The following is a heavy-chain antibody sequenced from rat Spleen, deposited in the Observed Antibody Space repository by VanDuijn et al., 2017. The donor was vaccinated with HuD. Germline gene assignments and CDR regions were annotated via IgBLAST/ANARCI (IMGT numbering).Heavy chain of an antibody. CDR3: ARRTYYDC. V-gene: IGHV5-29*01. CDR2: ITFDGSGT. CDR1: GFTFSDYY. J-gene: IGHJ2*01. Sequence: EVQLVESDGALVQPGRSLKLSCAASGFTFSDYYMAWVRQAPTKGLEWVATITFDGSGTYYRDSVKGRFTISRDNAKSTLYLQMDSLRSEDTATYYCARRTYYDCWGQGVMVTVSS.